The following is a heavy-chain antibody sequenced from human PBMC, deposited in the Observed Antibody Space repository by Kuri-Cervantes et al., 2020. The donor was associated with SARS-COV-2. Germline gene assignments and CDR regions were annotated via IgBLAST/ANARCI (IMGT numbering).Heavy chain of an antibody. Sequence: GESLKISCAASGFTFSSYAMHWVRQAPGKGLEWVSLISGDGGSTYYADSVKGRFTISRDNSKNSLYLQMNSLRTEDTALYYCAKDISQEDSNYFDYWGQGTLVTVSS. CDR2: ISGDGGST. CDR3: AKDISQEDSNYFDY. D-gene: IGHD4-11*01. CDR1: GFTFSSYA. V-gene: IGHV3-43*02. J-gene: IGHJ4*02.